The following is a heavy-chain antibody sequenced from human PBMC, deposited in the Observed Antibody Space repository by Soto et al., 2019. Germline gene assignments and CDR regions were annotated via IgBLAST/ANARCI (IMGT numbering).Heavy chain of an antibody. CDR1: GYTFTSYG. CDR3: AAVFSDSSGWYRVLDI. D-gene: IGHD6-19*01. Sequence: ASVKVSCKASGYTFTSYGISWVRQAPGQGLEWMGWISAYNGNTNYAQKLQGRVTMTRDMSTSTAYMELSSLRSEDTAVYYCAAVFSDSSGWYRVLDIWGQGTMVTVS. V-gene: IGHV1-18*04. J-gene: IGHJ3*02. CDR2: ISAYNGNT.